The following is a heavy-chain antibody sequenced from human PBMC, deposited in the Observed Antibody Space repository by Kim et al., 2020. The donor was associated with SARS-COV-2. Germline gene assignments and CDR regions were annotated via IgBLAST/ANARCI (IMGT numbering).Heavy chain of an antibody. V-gene: IGHV1-3*01. Sequence: SQKFQGRVTITRDTSASTAYMELSSLRSEDTAVYYCARIAAAGIRYFDYWGQGTLVTVSS. CDR3: ARIAAAGIRYFDY. D-gene: IGHD6-13*01. J-gene: IGHJ4*02.